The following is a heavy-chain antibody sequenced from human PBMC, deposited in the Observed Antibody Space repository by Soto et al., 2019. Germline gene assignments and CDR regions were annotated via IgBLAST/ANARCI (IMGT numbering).Heavy chain of an antibody. Sequence: EVQLVESGGVVVQPGGSLRLSCAASGFTFDEYTMYWVRQAPGKGLEWVSLISCDFDSTYYADSVKGRFTLSRDNSKNSLFLQMNSPRTEDTALYYWAKDIGRGYSSASLLDYWGQGPLVPVSS. J-gene: IGHJ4*02. CDR1: GFTFDEYT. CDR2: ISCDFDST. D-gene: IGHD6-25*01. V-gene: IGHV3-43*01. CDR3: AKDIGRGYSSASLLDY.